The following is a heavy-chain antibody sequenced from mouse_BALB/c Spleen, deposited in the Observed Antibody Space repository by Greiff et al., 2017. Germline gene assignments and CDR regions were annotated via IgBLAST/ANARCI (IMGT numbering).Heavy chain of an antibody. V-gene: IGHV7-3*02. J-gene: IGHJ3*01. D-gene: IGHD2-3*01. CDR3: ARERDGYYEAWFAY. Sequence: EVQLVESGGGLVQPGGSLRLSCATSGFTFTDYYMSWVRQPPGKALEWLGFIRNKANGYTTEYSASVKGRFTISRDNSQSILYLQMNTLRAEDSATYYCARERDGYYEAWFAYWGQGTLVTVSA. CDR1: GFTFTDYY. CDR2: IRNKANGYTT.